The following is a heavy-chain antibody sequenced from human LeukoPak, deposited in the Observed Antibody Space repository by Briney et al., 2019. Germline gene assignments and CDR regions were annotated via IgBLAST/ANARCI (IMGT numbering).Heavy chain of an antibody. CDR2: VSGGGSGT. V-gene: IGHV3-23*01. J-gene: IGHJ5*01. D-gene: IGHD2-15*01. Sequence: GGSLRLSCAASGFTFSSYGMSWVRQAPGKGLEWVSAVSGGGSGTYYADPVKGRFTISRDNSKNTLYLQMNSLTGEDSAVYYCAKGPRDGSITIWFDSWGQGTLVTVSS. CDR1: GFTFSSYG. CDR3: AKGPRDGSITIWFDS.